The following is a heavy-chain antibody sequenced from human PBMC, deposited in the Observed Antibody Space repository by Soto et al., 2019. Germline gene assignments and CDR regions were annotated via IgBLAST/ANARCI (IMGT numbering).Heavy chain of an antibody. J-gene: IGHJ6*02. Sequence: LRLSCAASGFTFSSYWMSWVRQAPGKGLEWVANIKQDGSEKYYVDSVKGRFTISRDNAKNSLYLQMNSLRAEDTAVYYCARVRVPPGQPQPRYYYYGMDVWGQGTTVTVSS. D-gene: IGHD2-2*01. V-gene: IGHV3-7*01. CDR2: IKQDGSEK. CDR1: GFTFSSYW. CDR3: ARVRVPPGQPQPRYYYYGMDV.